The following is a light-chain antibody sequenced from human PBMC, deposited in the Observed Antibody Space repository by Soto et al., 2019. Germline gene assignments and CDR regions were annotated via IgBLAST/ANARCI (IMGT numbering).Light chain of an antibody. Sequence: EIVLTQSPGTLSLSPGDTATLSCRASQSLSSNYLAWYQQRPGQAPKLLIYDISSRATGIPDRFSGSGSGKHFTLTISTLDPEDFAVYYCQQYAGSMTLGQGTRLEIE. CDR1: QSLSSNY. CDR2: DIS. CDR3: QQYAGSMT. V-gene: IGKV3-20*01. J-gene: IGKJ5*01.